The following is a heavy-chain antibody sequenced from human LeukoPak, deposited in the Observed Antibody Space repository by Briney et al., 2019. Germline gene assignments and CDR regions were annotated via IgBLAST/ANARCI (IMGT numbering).Heavy chain of an antibody. V-gene: IGHV3-13*04. CDR1: GFTFSSYD. J-gene: IGHJ4*02. CDR2: INSVGVT. CDR3: AREARGSAWQHVDY. D-gene: IGHD6-19*01. Sequence: GGSLRLSCAASGFTFSSYDMHWVRQLTGKGLEWVSTINSVGVTYYPDSVKGRFTISRENDKNSLYLQMNSLRAGDTAVYYCAREARGSAWQHVDYWGQGTLVTVSS.